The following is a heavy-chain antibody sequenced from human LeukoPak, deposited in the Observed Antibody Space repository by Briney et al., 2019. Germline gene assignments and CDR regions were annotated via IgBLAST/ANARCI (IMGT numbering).Heavy chain of an antibody. D-gene: IGHD7-27*01. CDR1: GFTFSSYA. V-gene: IGHV3-23*01. CDR3: AKGQTWASVYFDS. J-gene: IGHJ4*02. Sequence: GGSLTLSCAASGFTFSSYAMSWVRQAPGKGLEYISAISSRGDDTLYADSVKGRFTISRDNFKNTLYLQMNSLRAEDTAVYYCAKGQTWASVYFDSWGQGTLVTVSS. CDR2: ISSRGDDT.